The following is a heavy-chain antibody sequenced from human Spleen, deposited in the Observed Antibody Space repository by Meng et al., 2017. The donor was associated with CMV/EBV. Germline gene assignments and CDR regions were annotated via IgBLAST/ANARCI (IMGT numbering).Heavy chain of an antibody. CDR1: GFSFNDYI. CDR3: ARDEGGELDY. V-gene: IGHV3-66*02. J-gene: IGHJ4*02. D-gene: IGHD3-16*01. CDR2: IYSGGRA. Sequence: GESLKISCAASGFSFNDYIMHWVRQAPGKGLEWVSAIYSGGRAYYADSVEGRFTISRDNSKNTVYLQMNSLRPEDTAVYYCARDEGGELDYWGQGTLVTVSS.